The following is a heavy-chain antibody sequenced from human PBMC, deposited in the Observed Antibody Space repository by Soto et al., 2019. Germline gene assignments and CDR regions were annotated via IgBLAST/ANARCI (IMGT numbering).Heavy chain of an antibody. CDR3: ARDWFGIDY. J-gene: IGHJ4*02. CDR2: INPYNGNT. Sequence: QVQLVQSGAEVKKPGASVKVSCQASGYTFTSYGISWVRQAPGQGLEWMGWINPYNGNTNYAQKLQGRVTMTTDTSTNSAYMGLRSLRSDDRAVYYCARDWFGIDYWGQGTLVTVSS. V-gene: IGHV1-18*01. D-gene: IGHD3-16*01. CDR1: GYTFTSYG.